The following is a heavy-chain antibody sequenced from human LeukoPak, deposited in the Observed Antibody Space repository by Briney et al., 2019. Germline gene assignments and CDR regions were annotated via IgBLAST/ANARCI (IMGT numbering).Heavy chain of an antibody. CDR3: ARGGVVPAAIGGPHWFDP. J-gene: IGHJ5*02. Sequence: SETLSLTCTVSGGSISSSSYYWGWIRQPPGKGLEWIGSIYYSGSTYYNPSLKSRVTISVDTSKNQFSLKLSSVTAADTAVYYCARGGVVPAAIGGPHWFDPWGQGTLVTVSS. D-gene: IGHD2-2*01. CDR2: IYYSGST. V-gene: IGHV4-39*01. CDR1: GGSISSSSYY.